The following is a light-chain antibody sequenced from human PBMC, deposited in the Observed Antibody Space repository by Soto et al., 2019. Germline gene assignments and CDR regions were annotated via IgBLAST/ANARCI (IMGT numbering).Light chain of an antibody. CDR3: SSYRDTSKLV. V-gene: IGLV2-14*01. CDR2: EVS. J-gene: IGLJ1*01. Sequence: QSALTQAASVSASPGQSITISCSGSSSDIGGYDYVSWYQQHPGKAPKLMIYEVSNRPSGVSDRFSGSKSGNTASLTISGLQVDDEADYYCSSYRDTSKLVFGPGTKLTVL. CDR1: SSDIGGYDY.